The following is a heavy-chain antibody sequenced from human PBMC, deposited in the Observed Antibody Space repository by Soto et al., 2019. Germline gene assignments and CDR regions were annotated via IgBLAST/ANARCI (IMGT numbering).Heavy chain of an antibody. D-gene: IGHD2-15*01. CDR3: ARLVGASDSYFDL. V-gene: IGHV5-51*01. J-gene: IGHJ4*02. CDR2: IYPGASDT. Sequence: GESLKISCKASGYDFARTWIGWVRQLPGKGLDWLGIIYPGASDTRYSPSFRGQVTFSVDMSISTAYLQWSSLKTSDIAIYYCARLVGASDSYFDLWGQGTLVTVSS. CDR1: GYDFARTW.